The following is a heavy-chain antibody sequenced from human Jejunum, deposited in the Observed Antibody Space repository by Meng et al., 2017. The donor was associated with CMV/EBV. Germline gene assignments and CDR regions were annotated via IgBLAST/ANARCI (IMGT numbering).Heavy chain of an antibody. CDR2: IDPNTGNP. Sequence: VQVVQSGSELKQPGASLNVSCRPSGYTFTSYAINWVRQAPGQGPDWMGWIDPNTGNPTYDQGFTGRFVFSLDTSVSTAYLQINSLRADDTAVYYCARDSPLDGYSLLDYWGQGTLVTVSS. V-gene: IGHV7-4-1*02. CDR1: GYTFTSYA. CDR3: ARDSPLDGYSLLDY. D-gene: IGHD5-24*01. J-gene: IGHJ4*02.